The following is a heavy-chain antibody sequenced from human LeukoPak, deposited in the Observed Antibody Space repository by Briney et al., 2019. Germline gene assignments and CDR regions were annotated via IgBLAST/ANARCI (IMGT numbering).Heavy chain of an antibody. Sequence: GGSLRLSCAASGFTFSSYWMSWVRQAPGKGLEWVANIKQDGSEKYYVDSVKGRFTISRDNAKNSLYLQMNSLRAEDTAVYYCARDLIAAAGTAPDHWGQGTLVTVSS. CDR3: ARDLIAAAGTAPDH. CDR1: GFTFSSYW. CDR2: IKQDGSEK. J-gene: IGHJ4*02. D-gene: IGHD6-13*01. V-gene: IGHV3-7*01.